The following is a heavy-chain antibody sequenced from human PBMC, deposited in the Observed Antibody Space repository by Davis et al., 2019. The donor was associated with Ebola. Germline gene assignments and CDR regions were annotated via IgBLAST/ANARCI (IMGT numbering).Heavy chain of an antibody. CDR3: ARDREWPLDY. CDR2: ISGSGGST. D-gene: IGHD3-3*01. CDR1: GFTFSSYA. V-gene: IGHV3-23*01. J-gene: IGHJ4*02. Sequence: GGSLRLSCAASGFTFSSYAMNWVRQAPGKGLEWVSVISGSGGSTYYADSVKGRFTISRDNSKNTLYLQMNSLRAEDTAVYYCARDREWPLDYWGQGTLVTVSS.